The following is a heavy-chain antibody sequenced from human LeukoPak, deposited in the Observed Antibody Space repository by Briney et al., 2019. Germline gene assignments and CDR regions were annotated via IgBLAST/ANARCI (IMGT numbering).Heavy chain of an antibody. V-gene: IGHV3-7*01. J-gene: IGHJ4*02. CDR3: AKLAKYFYGSETYYFFEH. CDR1: GFTFSSYW. CDR2: INQDGTEK. D-gene: IGHD3-10*01. Sequence: GGSLRLSCAASGFTFSSYWMGWVRQAPGKGPEWVANINQDGTEKYCVDSVNGRFTISRDNAKNSLYLQMNSLRVEDTAVYYCAKLAKYFYGSETYYFFEHWGQGTPVTASS.